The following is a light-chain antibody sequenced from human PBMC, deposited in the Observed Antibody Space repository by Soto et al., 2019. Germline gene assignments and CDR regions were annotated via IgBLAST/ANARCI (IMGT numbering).Light chain of an antibody. V-gene: IGKV2-28*01. Sequence: DIVMTQSPLSLPVTPGEPASISCRSSQSLLHSNGYNYLDWYLQKPGQSPQLLIYLGSNRASRVPDRVSGSGSGTDFTLKISRVEAEDVGVYYCMQALQTPPFTFGPGTKVDIK. CDR3: MQALQTPPFT. CDR2: LGS. CDR1: QSLLHSNGYNY. J-gene: IGKJ3*01.